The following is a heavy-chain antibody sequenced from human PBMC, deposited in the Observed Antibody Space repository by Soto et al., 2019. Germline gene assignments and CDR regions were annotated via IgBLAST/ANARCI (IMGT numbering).Heavy chain of an antibody. CDR2: INQDGSEK. CDR1: GFTFSSHW. J-gene: IGHJ4*02. V-gene: IGHV3-7*01. Sequence: EVRLVESGGGLVQPGGSLRLSCAASGFTFSSHWMSWVRQAPGKGLEWVANINQDGSEKYYVDSVKGRFTISRDNAKNSLYLQMNCLRAEDTAVYYCARDGVAPGIYFDNWGQGTLVTVSS. CDR3: ARDGVAPGIYFDN. D-gene: IGHD6-13*01.